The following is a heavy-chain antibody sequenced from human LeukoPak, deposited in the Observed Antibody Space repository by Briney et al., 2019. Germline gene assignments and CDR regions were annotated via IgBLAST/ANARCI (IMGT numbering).Heavy chain of an antibody. J-gene: IGHJ4*02. D-gene: IGHD5-12*01. Sequence: GGSLRLSCAASGFTFSTYGMHWVRQAPGKGLEWVAFIRYDGSNKYYADSVKGRFTTSRDNSKNTLYLQMNSLRAEDTAVYYCASAYSGYDFILDYWGQGTLVTVSS. CDR2: IRYDGSNK. CDR3: ASAYSGYDFILDY. V-gene: IGHV3-30*02. CDR1: GFTFSTYG.